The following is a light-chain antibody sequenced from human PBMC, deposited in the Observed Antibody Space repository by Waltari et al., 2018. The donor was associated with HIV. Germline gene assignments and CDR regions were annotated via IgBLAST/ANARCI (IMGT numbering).Light chain of an antibody. J-gene: IGLJ3*02. CDR2: GNN. V-gene: IGLV1-40*01. Sequence: QSVLTQPPSVSGAPGQRVTISCTGSSSNIGAHYDVHWYQQLPGTAPKLLIYGNNNRPSGVPDRFSGSKSGTSASLAITGLQAGDEADYYCQSYDSSLSGSGVFGGGTKLTVL. CDR1: SSNIGAHYD. CDR3: QSYDSSLSGSGV.